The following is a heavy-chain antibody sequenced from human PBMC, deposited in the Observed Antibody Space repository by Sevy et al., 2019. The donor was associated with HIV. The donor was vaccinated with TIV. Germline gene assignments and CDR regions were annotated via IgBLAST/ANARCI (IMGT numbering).Heavy chain of an antibody. V-gene: IGHV3-23*01. CDR1: GFTCSTYA. D-gene: IGHD2-15*01. CDR2: ISRSGRST. Sequence: GGSLRLSCAASGFTCSTYAMNWVRQAPGKGLEWVSSISRSGRSTYSADSVEGRFTISRDNFKNTLYLQLSSLRVDDTAVYYCAIGYCDGGSCPRDYYYYGMDVWGQGTTVTVSS. J-gene: IGHJ6*02. CDR3: AIGYCDGGSCPRDYYYYGMDV.